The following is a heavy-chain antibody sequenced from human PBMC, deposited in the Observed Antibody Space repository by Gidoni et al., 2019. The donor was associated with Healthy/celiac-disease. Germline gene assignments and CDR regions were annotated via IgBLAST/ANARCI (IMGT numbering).Heavy chain of an antibody. V-gene: IGHV4-34*01. CDR3: ARGANNWNYVGGRRWFDP. J-gene: IGHJ5*02. CDR1: GGSFSGYY. CDR2: INHSGST. D-gene: IGHD1-7*01. Sequence: QVQLQQWGAGLLKPSETLSLTCAVYGGSFSGYYWSWIRQPPGKGLEWIGEINHSGSTNYNPSLKSRVTISVDTSKNQFSLKLSSVTAADTAVYYCARGANNWNYVGGRRWFDPWGQGTLVTVSS.